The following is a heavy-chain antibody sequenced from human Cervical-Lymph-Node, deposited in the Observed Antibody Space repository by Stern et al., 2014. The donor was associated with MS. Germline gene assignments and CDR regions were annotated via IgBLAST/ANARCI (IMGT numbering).Heavy chain of an antibody. V-gene: IGHV3-30*18. J-gene: IGHJ6*02. CDR3: VKDLGGSYYHYYYGMDV. CDR1: GFTFSSYG. D-gene: IGHD1-26*01. Sequence: VQLVESGGGVVQPGRSLRLSCAASGFTFSSYGMHWVRQAPGKGLEWVAVISYDGSNKYYADSVKGRFTISRDNSKNTLYLQMNSLRAEDTAVYYCVKDLGGSYYHYYYGMDVWGQGTTVTVSS. CDR2: ISYDGSNK.